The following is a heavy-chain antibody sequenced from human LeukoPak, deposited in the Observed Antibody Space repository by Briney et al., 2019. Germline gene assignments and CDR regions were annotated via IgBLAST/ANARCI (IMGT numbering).Heavy chain of an antibody. CDR2: INPNSGGT. V-gene: IGHV1-2*02. D-gene: IGHD2-2*01. CDR1: GYTFTGYY. Sequence: ASVKVSCKASGYTFTGYYMHWVRQAPGQGLEWMGWINPNSGGTNYAQKFQGRVTMTRDTSISTAYMELSRLRSDDTAVYYCARDLPTDIVVVPYLLKEMDVWGKGTTVTVSS. J-gene: IGHJ6*04. CDR3: ARDLPTDIVVVPYLLKEMDV.